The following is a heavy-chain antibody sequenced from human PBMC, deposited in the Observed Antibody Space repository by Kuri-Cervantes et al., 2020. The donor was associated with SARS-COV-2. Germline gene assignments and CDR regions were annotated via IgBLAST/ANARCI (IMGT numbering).Heavy chain of an antibody. D-gene: IGHD3-22*01. Sequence: SETLSLTCAVSGGSISSGDYSWSWIRQPPGKGLEWIGYSYHSGSTNYNPSLKSRVTISVDTSKNQFSLKLSSVTAADTALYYCARELGGYYYGSSGYYHYYYYGMDVWGQGTTVTVSS. CDR3: ARELGGYYYGSSGYYHYYYYGMDV. CDR1: GGSISSGDYS. V-gene: IGHV4-30-2*01. J-gene: IGHJ6*02. CDR2: SYHSGST.